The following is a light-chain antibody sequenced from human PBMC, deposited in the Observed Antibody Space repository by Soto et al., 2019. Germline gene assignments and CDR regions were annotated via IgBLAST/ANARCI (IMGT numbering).Light chain of an antibody. J-gene: IGKJ2*01. CDR1: QSVSSSY. CDR2: GVS. CDR3: QQYGTSPGMYT. V-gene: IGKV3-20*01. Sequence: EIVLTQSLGTLSLSPGERATLSCRASQSVSSSYLAWYQQKPGQAPRLLIFGVSSRATGIRDRFSGSGSGTDFTLTISRLEPDDFAVYYCQQYGTSPGMYTFGKGTKLEIK.